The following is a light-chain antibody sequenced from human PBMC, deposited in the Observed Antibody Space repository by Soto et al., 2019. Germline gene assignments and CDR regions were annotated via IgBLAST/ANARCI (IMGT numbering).Light chain of an antibody. J-gene: IGLJ2*01. V-gene: IGLV2-11*01. CDR1: SNNVGGYNY. Sequence: QSALTQPRSVSGSPGQSVTISFTGASNNVGGYNYVSWYQHHPGKVPQLIIYDVTKRPSGVPDRFSGSKSGNTASLTISGLQVEDEADYYCCSYAGTYTWIFGGGTQLTVL. CDR2: DVT. CDR3: CSYAGTYTWI.